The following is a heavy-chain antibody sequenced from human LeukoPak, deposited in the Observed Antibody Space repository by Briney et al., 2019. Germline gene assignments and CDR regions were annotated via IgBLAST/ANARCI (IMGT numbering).Heavy chain of an antibody. Sequence: PGGSLRLSCAASGFTFDTTDMTWVRQAPGKGPEGLSCISGTGDRTYYADSVRGRFTSSRDNSKNMLYLQMTSLRVEDTATYYCVKNSGIWSFWGRGTLAAVSS. CDR3: VKNSGIWSF. CDR2: ISGTGDRT. V-gene: IGHV3-23*01. D-gene: IGHD1-26*01. J-gene: IGHJ4*02. CDR1: GFTFDTTD.